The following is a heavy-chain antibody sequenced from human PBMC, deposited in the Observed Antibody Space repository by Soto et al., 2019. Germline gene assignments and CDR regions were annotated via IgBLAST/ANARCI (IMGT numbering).Heavy chain of an antibody. Sequence: QVQLVQSGAEVKKPGASVKVSCKASGYTFTSYAMHWVRQAPGQRLKWMGWINAGNGNTKYSQKFQGRVTITRDTSASTAYMELSSLRSEDTAVYYCARVIGGWYYFDYWGQGTLVTVSS. D-gene: IGHD6-19*01. V-gene: IGHV1-3*01. CDR2: INAGNGNT. J-gene: IGHJ4*02. CDR3: ARVIGGWYYFDY. CDR1: GYTFTSYA.